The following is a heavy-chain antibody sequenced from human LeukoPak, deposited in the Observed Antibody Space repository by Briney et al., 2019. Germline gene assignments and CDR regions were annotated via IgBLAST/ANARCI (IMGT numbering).Heavy chain of an antibody. CDR3: TSGRDCRKLDY. V-gene: IGHV4-34*01. J-gene: IGHJ4*02. CDR2: IHAHEGT. D-gene: IGHD2-15*01. Sequence: PSQTLSLTCTVSGDSLNNRYWDWIRQPPGKGLEWIGQIHAHEGTNYSPSLRSRVTVSLDTSKNQFSLNVSSVTAADTSVYHCTSGRDCRKLDYWGQGTLVTVSS. CDR1: GDSLNNRY.